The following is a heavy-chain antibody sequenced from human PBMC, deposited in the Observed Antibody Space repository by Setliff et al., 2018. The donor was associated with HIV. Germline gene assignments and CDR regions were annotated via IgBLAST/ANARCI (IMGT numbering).Heavy chain of an antibody. CDR3: ARDSVGATAIDY. D-gene: IGHD1-26*01. CDR1: GASLSSSSYY. Sequence: SETLSLTCTVSGASLSSSSYYWGWIRQPPGKGLEWIGSIYYTGATSYNPSLKSRFTISVETSKNQLSLKLRSVTAADTAVYYCARDSVGATAIDYWGQGTLVTFSS. J-gene: IGHJ4*02. V-gene: IGHV4-39*02. CDR2: IYYTGAT.